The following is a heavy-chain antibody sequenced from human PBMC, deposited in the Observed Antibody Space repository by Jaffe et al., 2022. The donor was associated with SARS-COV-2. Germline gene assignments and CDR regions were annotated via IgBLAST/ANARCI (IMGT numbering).Heavy chain of an antibody. D-gene: IGHD2-21*02. CDR2: IKSKTDGGTT. Sequence: EVQLVESGGGLVKPGGSLRLSCAASGFTFSNAWMSWVRQAPGKGLEWVGRIKSKTDGGTTDYAAPVKGRFTISRDDSKNTLYLQMNSLKTEDTAVYYCTKLVGGDCCTFDYWGQGTLVTVSS. CDR3: TKLVGGDCCTFDY. CDR1: GFTFSNAW. J-gene: IGHJ4*02. V-gene: IGHV3-15*01.